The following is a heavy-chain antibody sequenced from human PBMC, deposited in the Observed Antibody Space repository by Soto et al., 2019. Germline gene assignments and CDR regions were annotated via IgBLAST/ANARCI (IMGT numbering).Heavy chain of an antibody. Sequence: GGSLRLSCAASGFTFRSYNLNWVRPAPGKGLEWVSSISSSSDYIYYADSVKGRFTNSRDNAKSSLYLQMNSLEAEDTAVYYCARDSPTAPFDYWGQGTLVTVSS. D-gene: IGHD4-17*01. CDR1: GFTFRSYN. CDR2: ISSSSDYI. V-gene: IGHV3-21*01. J-gene: IGHJ4*02. CDR3: ARDSPTAPFDY.